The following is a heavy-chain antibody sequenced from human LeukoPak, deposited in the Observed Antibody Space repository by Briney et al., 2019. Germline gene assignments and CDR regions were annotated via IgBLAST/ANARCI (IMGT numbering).Heavy chain of an antibody. Sequence: GGSLRLSCVASGFTLSNYWMSWVRQAPGKGLEWVANIKEDGTEKYYVGSVKGRFTISRDNAKNSLYLQMNSLRVEDTAVYYCARTIGYGSGNDQAGGWGQGTLVTVSS. CDR1: GFTLSNYW. D-gene: IGHD3-10*01. J-gene: IGHJ4*02. CDR3: ARTIGYGSGNDQAGG. V-gene: IGHV3-7*01. CDR2: IKEDGTEK.